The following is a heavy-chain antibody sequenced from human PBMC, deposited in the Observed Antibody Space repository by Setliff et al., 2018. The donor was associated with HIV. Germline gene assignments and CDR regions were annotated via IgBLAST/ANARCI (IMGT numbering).Heavy chain of an antibody. CDR1: GFTFGSQW. J-gene: IGHJ6*02. CDR3: ARDSPPQLQDYYYGMDV. CDR2: ISPDGSVI. Sequence: PGGSLRLSCAASGFTFGSQWMHWVRQAPGKGLVWVSRISPDGSVINYAGSVKGRFTISRDNAKNTLYLQMNSLRPEDTAVYYCARDSPPQLQDYYYGMDVWGQGTTVTVSS. V-gene: IGHV3-74*01. D-gene: IGHD3-10*01.